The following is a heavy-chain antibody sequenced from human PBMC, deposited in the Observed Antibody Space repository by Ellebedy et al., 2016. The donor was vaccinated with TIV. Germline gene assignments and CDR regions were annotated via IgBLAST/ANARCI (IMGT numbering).Heavy chain of an antibody. CDR2: IQQDGSDK. J-gene: IGHJ4*02. CDR1: GFTFSGYW. Sequence: GGSLRLSXAASGFTFSGYWMSWVRQAPGKGLEWVANIQQDGSDKYYVDSVKGRFTISRDNARNPLYLQMNSLRAEDTAMYYCARDNYVGYDWLGGNSFDSWGQGTLVTVSS. D-gene: IGHD5-12*01. V-gene: IGHV3-7*03. CDR3: ARDNYVGYDWLGGNSFDS.